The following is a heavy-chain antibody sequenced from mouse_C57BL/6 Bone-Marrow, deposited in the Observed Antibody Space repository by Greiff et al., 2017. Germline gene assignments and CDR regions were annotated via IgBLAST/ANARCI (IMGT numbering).Heavy chain of an antibody. CDR3: ARGDYYDYFDY. CDR2: IYPRDGST. J-gene: IGHJ2*01. Sequence: VKVVESDAELVKPGASVKISCKVSGYTFTDHTIHWMKQRPEQGLEWIGYIYPRDGSTKYNEKFKGKATLTADKSSSTAYMQLNSLTSEDSAVYFCARGDYYDYFDYWGQGTTLTVSS. V-gene: IGHV1-78*01. D-gene: IGHD1-1*01. CDR1: GYTFTDHT.